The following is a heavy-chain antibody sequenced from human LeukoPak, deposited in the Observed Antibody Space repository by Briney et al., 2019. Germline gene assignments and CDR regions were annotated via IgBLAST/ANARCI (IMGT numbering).Heavy chain of an antibody. CDR2: IKQDGSEK. CDR1: GSTFSSYW. D-gene: IGHD4-11*01. V-gene: IGHV3-7*03. Sequence: PGGSLRLSCAASGSTFSSYWMSWVRQAPGKGLEWVANIKQDGSEKYYVDSVKGRFTISRDNAKNSLYLQMNSLRAEDTAVYYCARDKSLKGAAIRTTITTFVPNDYWGQGTLVTVSS. J-gene: IGHJ4*02. CDR3: ARDKSLKGAAIRTTITTFVPNDY.